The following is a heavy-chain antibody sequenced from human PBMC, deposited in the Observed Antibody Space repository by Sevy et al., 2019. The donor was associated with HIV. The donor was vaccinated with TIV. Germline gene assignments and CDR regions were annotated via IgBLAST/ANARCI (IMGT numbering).Heavy chain of an antibody. CDR2: IYSGGST. Sequence: GGSLRLSCAASGFTVSSNYMSWVRQAPGNGLEWVSVIYSGGSTYYADSVKGRFTISRDNSKNTLYLQMNSLRAEDTAVYYCAAPAPPGLGNYYGMDVSGQRPTVTVSS. J-gene: IGHJ6*02. V-gene: IGHV3-53*01. CDR3: AAPAPPGLGNYYGMDV. D-gene: IGHD3-10*01. CDR1: GFTVSSNY.